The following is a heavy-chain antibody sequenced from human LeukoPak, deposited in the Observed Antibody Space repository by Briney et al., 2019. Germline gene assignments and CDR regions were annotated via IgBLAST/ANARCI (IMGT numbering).Heavy chain of an antibody. CDR3: ASRRSSSPWRY. D-gene: IGHD6-6*01. CDR1: GGSFSGYY. J-gene: IGHJ4*02. Sequence: SETLSLTCAVYGGSFSGYYWSWIRQPPGKGLEWIGEINHSGSTNYNPSLKSRVTISVDTSKNQFSLKLSSVTAAGTAVYYCASRRSSSPWRYWGQGTLVTVSS. CDR2: INHSGST. V-gene: IGHV4-34*01.